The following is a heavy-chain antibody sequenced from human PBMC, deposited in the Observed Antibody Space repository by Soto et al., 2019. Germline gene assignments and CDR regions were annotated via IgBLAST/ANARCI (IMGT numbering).Heavy chain of an antibody. D-gene: IGHD3-16*02. CDR2: IIPIFGTA. CDR1: GGTFSSYA. J-gene: IGHJ3*02. V-gene: IGHV1-69*06. CDR3: ARLDSYYDYVWGSYRHDAFDI. Sequence: QVQLVQSGAEVKKPGSSVKVSCKASGGTFSSYAISWVRQAPGQGLEWMGGIIPIFGTANYAQKFQGRVTITPDKSTGTAYMGLSSLRSEDTAVYYCARLDSYYDYVWGSYRHDAFDIWGQGTMVTVSS.